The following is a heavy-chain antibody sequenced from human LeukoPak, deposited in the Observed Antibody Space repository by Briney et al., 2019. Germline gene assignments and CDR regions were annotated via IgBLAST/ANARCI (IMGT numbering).Heavy chain of an antibody. CDR2: ISGSGGDT. CDR3: AKDRGYCSGGSCYFDY. V-gene: IGHV3-23*01. CDR1: GFTVSSTY. J-gene: IGHJ4*02. Sequence: SGGSLRLSCAASGFTVSSTYMSWVRQAPGKGLEWVSAISGSGGDTYYADSVKGRFTVSRDNSKNTLYLQMNSLRAEDTAVYYCAKDRGYCSGGSCYFDYWGQGTLVTVSS. D-gene: IGHD2-15*01.